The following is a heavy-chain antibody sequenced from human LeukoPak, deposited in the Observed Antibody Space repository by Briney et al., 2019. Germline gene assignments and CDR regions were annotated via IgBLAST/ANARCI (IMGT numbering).Heavy chain of an antibody. V-gene: IGHV4-38-2*02. D-gene: IGHD4-17*01. CDR2: IYHSGST. Sequence: PSETLSLTCTVSGYSISSGYYWGWIRQPPGKGLEWIGSIYHSGSTYYNPSLKSRVTISVDTSKNQFSLKLSSVTAADTAVYYCARTPVMAGRGGAFDIWGQGTMVTVSS. J-gene: IGHJ3*02. CDR3: ARTPVMAGRGGAFDI. CDR1: GYSISSGYY.